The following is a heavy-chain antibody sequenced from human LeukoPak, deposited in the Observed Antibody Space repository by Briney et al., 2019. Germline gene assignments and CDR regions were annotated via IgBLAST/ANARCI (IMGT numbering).Heavy chain of an antibody. CDR3: ARDPRGRSGFDY. Sequence: ASVKVSCKASGYSFTSYGISWVRQAPGQALEWMGWISAHNGNTSYAQKLQGRVTMTTDTSTSTAYRELRILRSDDTAVYYCARDPRGRSGFDYWGQGTLVTVSS. CDR2: ISAHNGNT. CDR1: GYSFTSYG. V-gene: IGHV1-18*01. D-gene: IGHD3-10*01. J-gene: IGHJ4*02.